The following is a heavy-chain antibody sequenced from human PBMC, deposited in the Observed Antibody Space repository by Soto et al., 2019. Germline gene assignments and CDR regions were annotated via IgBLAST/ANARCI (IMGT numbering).Heavy chain of an antibody. D-gene: IGHD3-10*01. J-gene: IGHJ4*02. CDR2: IWYDGGNK. CDR3: ARLGGSGSYTVDY. V-gene: IGHV3-33*01. Sequence: QVQLVESGGGVVQPGRSLRLSCVASGFTFRNYGMHWVRQAPGKGLEWVALIWYDGGNKYYVDSVKGRFTISRDNSKNTLYLQMNSLRVEDTAVYYCARLGGSGSYTVDYWGQGTLVTVSS. CDR1: GFTFRNYG.